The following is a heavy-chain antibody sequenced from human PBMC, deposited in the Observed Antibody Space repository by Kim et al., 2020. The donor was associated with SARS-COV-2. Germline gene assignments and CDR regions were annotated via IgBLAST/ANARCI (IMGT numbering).Heavy chain of an antibody. D-gene: IGHD2-2*01. CDR1: GYTFTSYS. CDR3: ARDQDIVGGPAAAPVDGFDP. Sequence: ASVKVSCKASGYTFTSYSMHWVRQAPGQGLEWMGIINCSGGNTRYAQRFQGRVTITRDTSTSSAYMELSSLRSEDTAVYYCARDQDIVGGPAAAPVDGFDPWGQGTMVTVSS. CDR2: INCSGGNT. V-gene: IGHV1-46*01. J-gene: IGHJ5*02.